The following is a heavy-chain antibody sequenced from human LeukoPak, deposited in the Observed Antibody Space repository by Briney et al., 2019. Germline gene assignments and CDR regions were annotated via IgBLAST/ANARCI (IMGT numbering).Heavy chain of an antibody. CDR2: IYPGDSDT. CDR3: ASNVDIVVVPAAIGAFDI. CDR1: GCIFTSYW. V-gene: IGHV5-51*01. Sequence: GESLKISCKGSGCIFTSYWIGWVRQVPGKGLEWMGIIYPGDSDTRYSPSFQGQVTISADKSISTAYLQWSSLKASDTAMYYCASNVDIVVVPAAIGAFDIWGQGTMVTVSS. D-gene: IGHD2-2*02. J-gene: IGHJ3*02.